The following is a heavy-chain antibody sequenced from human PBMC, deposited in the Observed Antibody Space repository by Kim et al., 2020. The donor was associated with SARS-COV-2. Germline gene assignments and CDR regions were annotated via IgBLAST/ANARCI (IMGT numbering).Heavy chain of an antibody. J-gene: IGHJ4*02. Sequence: LKSRVTISVDTSKNQFSLKLSSVTAADTAVYYCAREIGVALASGSYYPDSWGQGTLVTVSS. V-gene: IGHV4-31*02. CDR3: AREIGVALASGSYYPDS. D-gene: IGHD3-10*01.